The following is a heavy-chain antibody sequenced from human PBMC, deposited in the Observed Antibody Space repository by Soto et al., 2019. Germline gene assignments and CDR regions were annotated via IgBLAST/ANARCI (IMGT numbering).Heavy chain of an antibody. CDR2: IYYSGST. J-gene: IGHJ6*02. CDR1: GGSISSGGYY. CDR3: ARDEAAGFYGMDV. V-gene: IGHV4-31*03. D-gene: IGHD6-13*01. Sequence: KSSETLSLTCTVSGGSISSGGYYWSWIRQHPGKGLEWIGYIYYSGSTYYNPSLKSRVTISVDTSKNQFSLKLSSVTAADTAVYYCARDEAAGFYGMDVWGQGTTVTVPS.